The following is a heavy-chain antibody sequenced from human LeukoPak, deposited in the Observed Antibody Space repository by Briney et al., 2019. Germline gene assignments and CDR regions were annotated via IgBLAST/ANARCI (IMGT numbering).Heavy chain of an antibody. J-gene: IGHJ3*02. CDR1: GGSISSYY. CDR3: ARVVSYYDSSGYWISHAFDI. V-gene: IGHV4-59*01. CDR2: IYYSGST. Sequence: PSETLSLTCTVSGGSISSYYWSWIRQPPGKGLEWIGYIYYSGSTNYNPSLKSRVTISVDTSKNQFSLKLSSVTAADTAVYYCARVVSYYDSSGYWISHAFDIWGQGTMVTLSS. D-gene: IGHD3-22*01.